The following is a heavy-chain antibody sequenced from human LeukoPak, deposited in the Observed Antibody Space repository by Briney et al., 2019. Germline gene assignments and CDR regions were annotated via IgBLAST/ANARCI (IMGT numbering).Heavy chain of an antibody. V-gene: IGHV1-2*02. Sequence: ASVKVSCKASGYTFTGYYMHWVRQAPGQGLEWMGWINPNSGGTNYAQKFQGRVTMTRDMSISTAYMELSRLRSDDTAVYYCAREGVGYCSSTSCFNDYWGQGTLVTVSS. CDR3: AREGVGYCSSTSCFNDY. D-gene: IGHD2-2*01. CDR1: GYTFTGYY. J-gene: IGHJ4*02. CDR2: INPNSGGT.